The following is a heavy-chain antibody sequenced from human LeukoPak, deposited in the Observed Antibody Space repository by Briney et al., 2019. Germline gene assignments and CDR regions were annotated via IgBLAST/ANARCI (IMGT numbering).Heavy chain of an antibody. CDR3: ARDGSSGQWLVPPIFDY. Sequence: PGGSLRLSCAASGFTFSNYNMNWVRQAPGKGLEWVSYISSGSTTIYYADSVKGRFTISRDNAKNSLYLQMNSLRAEDTAVYYCARDGSSGQWLVPPIFDYWGQGTLVTVSS. V-gene: IGHV3-48*04. D-gene: IGHD6-19*01. CDR1: GFTFSNYN. CDR2: ISSGSTTI. J-gene: IGHJ4*02.